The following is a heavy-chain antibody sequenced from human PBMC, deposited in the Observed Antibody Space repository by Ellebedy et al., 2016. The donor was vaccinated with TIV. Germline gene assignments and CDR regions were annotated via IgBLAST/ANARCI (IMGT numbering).Heavy chain of an antibody. CDR3: AREFDY. J-gene: IGHJ4*02. V-gene: IGHV1-2*06. CDR2: VNTRNGGT. CDR1: GYTFTAYF. Sequence: AASVKVSCKASGYTFTAYFMHWVRQAPGQGLEWMGRVNTRNGGTDYAQRFQGRVTVTRDTSISTAYMGLTNLRSDDTAMYYCAREFDYWGQGTLVTVSS.